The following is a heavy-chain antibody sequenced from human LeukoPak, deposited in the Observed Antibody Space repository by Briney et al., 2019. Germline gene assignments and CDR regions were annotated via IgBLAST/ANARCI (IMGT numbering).Heavy chain of an antibody. D-gene: IGHD6-19*01. CDR2: IIPIFGTA. J-gene: IGHJ4*02. Sequence: PGGSLRLSCAASGGTFSSYAISWVRQAPGQGLEWMGGIIPIFGTANYAQKFQGRVTITADESTSTAYMELSSLRSEDTAVYYCARETVAGRIDYWGQGTLVTVSS. CDR1: GGTFSSYA. V-gene: IGHV1-69*01. CDR3: ARETVAGRIDY.